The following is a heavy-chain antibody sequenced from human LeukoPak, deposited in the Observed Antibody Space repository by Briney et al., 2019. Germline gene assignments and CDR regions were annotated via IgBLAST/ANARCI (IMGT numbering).Heavy chain of an antibody. CDR3: ARATVADFDY. D-gene: IGHD4-11*01. J-gene: IGHJ4*02. V-gene: IGHV1-69*13. CDR2: IIPIFGTA. Sequence: ASVKVSCKASGGTFSSYAISWVRQAPGQGLEWMGGIIPIFGTANYAQKFQGRVTITADESTSTAYMELSSQRSEDTAVYYCARATVADFDYWGQGTLVTVSS. CDR1: GGTFSSYA.